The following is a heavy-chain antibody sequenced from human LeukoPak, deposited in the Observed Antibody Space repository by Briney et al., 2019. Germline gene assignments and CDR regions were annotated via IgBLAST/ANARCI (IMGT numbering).Heavy chain of an antibody. CDR1: GGSISSYY. V-gene: IGHV4-59*01. J-gene: IGHJ6*03. D-gene: IGHD1-26*01. CDR3: AXXXXGSYYQFYYMDV. CDR2: IYYSGST. Sequence: SETLSLTCTVSGGSISSYYWSWIRQPPGKGLEWIGYIYYSGSTNYNPSLKSRVTISVDTSKSQFSLKLSSVTAADTAVYYCAXXXXGSYYQFYYMDVWGKGTTVTISS.